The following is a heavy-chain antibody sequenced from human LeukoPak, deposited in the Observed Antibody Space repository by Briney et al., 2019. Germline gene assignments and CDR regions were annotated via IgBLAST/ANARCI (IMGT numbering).Heavy chain of an antibody. D-gene: IGHD5/OR15-5a*01. V-gene: IGHV3-15*01. J-gene: IGHJ5*02. Sequence: GGSLRLSCVVSGFTFSNAWMTWVRQAPGKGLEWVGRIKTKTEGGATDYIALVKGRFVISRDDSKNTLYLQMNSLQTEDTAVYYCATVDIVSTIRSWGQGTLVTVPS. CDR3: ATVDIVSTIRS. CDR1: GFTFSNAW. CDR2: IKTKTEGGAT.